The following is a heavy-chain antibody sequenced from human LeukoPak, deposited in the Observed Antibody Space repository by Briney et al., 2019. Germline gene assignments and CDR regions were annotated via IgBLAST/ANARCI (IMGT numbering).Heavy chain of an antibody. CDR3: ARAVCSGGSCYFFDT. CDR1: GYTFTSYG. J-gene: IGHJ4*02. D-gene: IGHD2-15*01. V-gene: IGHV1-18*04. Sequence: AAVKVSCKASGYTFTSYGISEVRQAPGQGREWMGWINAYNGNTNHAQKLQGRVTTTTDTSTSSAYIELRSLRSADTAVYFCARAVCSGGSCYFFDTWGQGALVTASS. CDR2: INAYNGNT.